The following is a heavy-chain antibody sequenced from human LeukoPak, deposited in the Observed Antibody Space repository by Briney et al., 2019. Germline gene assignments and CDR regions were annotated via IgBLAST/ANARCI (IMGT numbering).Heavy chain of an antibody. CDR3: ARGGSGSVYLADY. V-gene: IGHV1-2*02. CDR1: GYTFTGYY. CDR2: INPNSGGT. D-gene: IGHD3-10*01. Sequence: ASVKVSCRASGYTFTGYYMHWVRQAPGQGLEWMGWINPNSGGTNYAQKFQGRVTMPRDTSISTAYMELSRLRSDDTAVYYCARGGSGSVYLADYWGQGTLVTVSS. J-gene: IGHJ4*02.